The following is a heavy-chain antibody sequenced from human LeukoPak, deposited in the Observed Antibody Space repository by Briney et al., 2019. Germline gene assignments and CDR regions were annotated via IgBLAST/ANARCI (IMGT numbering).Heavy chain of an antibody. V-gene: IGHV3-30*18. CDR2: ISYDGSNK. D-gene: IGHD6-13*01. CDR1: GFTVSSSY. CDR3: AKDSVYSSSWYRNYYYYYGMDV. J-gene: IGHJ6*02. Sequence: GGSLRLSCAASGFTVSSSYMTWVRQAPGKGLEWVAVISYDGSNKYYADSVKGRFTISRDNSKNTLYLQMNSLRAEDTAVYYCAKDSVYSSSWYRNYYYYYGMDVWGQGTTVTVSS.